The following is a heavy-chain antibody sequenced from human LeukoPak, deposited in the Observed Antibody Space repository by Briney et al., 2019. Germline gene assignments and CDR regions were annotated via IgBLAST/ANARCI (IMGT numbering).Heavy chain of an antibody. V-gene: IGHV3-30*18. J-gene: IGHJ4*02. CDR2: ISYDGSNK. CDR1: GFTFRSYG. D-gene: IGHD5-12*01. CDR3: AKDRGSGFDELDY. Sequence: GGSLRLSCAASGFTFRSYGMHWVRQAPGKGLEWVAVISYDGSNKYYADSVKGRFTISRDNSKNTLYLQMNSLRAKDTAVYYCAKDRGSGFDELDYWGQGTLVTVSS.